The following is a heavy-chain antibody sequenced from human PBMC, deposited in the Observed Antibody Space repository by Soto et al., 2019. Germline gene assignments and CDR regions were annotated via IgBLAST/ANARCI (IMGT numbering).Heavy chain of an antibody. V-gene: IGHV1-18*01. CDR1: GYTFTSYG. CDR3: XXXXPPVDY. CDR2: ISAYNGNT. Sequence: QVQLVQSGAEVKKPGASVKVSCKASGYTFTSYGISWVXQXPGQGLEWMGWISAYNGNTNYAQKLQGRVTMTTDTXXXXXXXXXXXXXXXXXXXXXXXXXXPPVDYWGQGTLVTVSS. J-gene: IGHJ4*02.